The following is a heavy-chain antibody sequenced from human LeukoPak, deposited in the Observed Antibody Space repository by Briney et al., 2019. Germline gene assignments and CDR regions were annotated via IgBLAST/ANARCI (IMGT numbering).Heavy chain of an antibody. CDR2: MYYSGST. D-gene: IGHD3-10*01. CDR1: GGSISSYQ. V-gene: IGHV4-59*08. J-gene: IGHJ5*02. CDR3: AGHDYYGSGSYR. Sequence: PSETLSLTCTVSGGSISSYQWSWIRQPPGKGLEWIGYMYYSGSTKYNPSLKSRVTISGDTSKNQFSLKLISVTAADAAVYYCAGHDYYGSGSYRWGQGTLVTVSS.